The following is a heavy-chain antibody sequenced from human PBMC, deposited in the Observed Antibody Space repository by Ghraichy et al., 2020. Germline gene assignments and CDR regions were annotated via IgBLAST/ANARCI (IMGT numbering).Heavy chain of an antibody. V-gene: IGHV4-34*01. J-gene: IGHJ4*02. CDR1: GTSFSDFY. CDR3: ARGQGSNWPRPFDF. D-gene: IGHD6-13*01. CDR2: MDHTGSS. Sequence: SETLSLTCAVNGTSFSDFYWSWIRQPPGKGLEWIGEMDHTGSSNINPSLRSRVSVSIDTSKSQVSLRLNSVTAADTAVYYCARGQGSNWPRPFDFWGQGTLVTVSS.